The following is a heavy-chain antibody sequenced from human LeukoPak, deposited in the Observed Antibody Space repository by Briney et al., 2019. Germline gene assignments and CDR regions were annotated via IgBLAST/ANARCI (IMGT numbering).Heavy chain of an antibody. V-gene: IGHV5-51*01. CDR1: GYKFSNYW. CDR3: ARRPTTNFGF. D-gene: IGHD1-26*01. J-gene: IGHJ4*02. Sequence: GESLKISCKASGYKFSNYWIAWVRQMPGKGLEWMGTIYPDDSDARYSPSFQGQVTLSVDKSVTTAYLQWSSLKASDTAIYYCARRPTTNFGFWGQGTLVTVSS. CDR2: IYPDDSDA.